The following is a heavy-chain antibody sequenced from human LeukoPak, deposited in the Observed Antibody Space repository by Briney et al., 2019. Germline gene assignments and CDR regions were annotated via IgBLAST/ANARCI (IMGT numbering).Heavy chain of an antibody. V-gene: IGHV3-15*07. J-gene: IGHJ4*02. Sequence: GGSLRLSCAASGFTFSSYAMHWVRQAPGKGLEWVGRIKPKTDGETTEYAAPVKDRFSISRDDSKSMMYLQMNSLKTEDTAVYYCITPPPYSAQGGQGTLVTVSS. CDR1: GFTFSSYA. CDR2: IKPKTDGETT. D-gene: IGHD2-21*01. CDR3: ITPPPYSAQ.